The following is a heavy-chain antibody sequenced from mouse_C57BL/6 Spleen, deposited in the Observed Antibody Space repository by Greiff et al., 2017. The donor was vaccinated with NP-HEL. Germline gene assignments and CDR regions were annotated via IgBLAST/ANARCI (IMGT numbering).Heavy chain of an antibody. D-gene: IGHD2-4*01. CDR2: ISSGTSTI. V-gene: IGHV5-17*01. J-gene: IGHJ3*01. Sequence: DVMLVESGGGLVKPGGSLKLSCAASGFTFSDYGMHWVRQAPEKGLEWVAYISSGTSTIYYADRVKGRFTISRDNAKNTLFLQMTSLRSEDTAMYYCAREDYDFPFAYWGQGTLVTVSA. CDR3: AREDYDFPFAY. CDR1: GFTFSDYG.